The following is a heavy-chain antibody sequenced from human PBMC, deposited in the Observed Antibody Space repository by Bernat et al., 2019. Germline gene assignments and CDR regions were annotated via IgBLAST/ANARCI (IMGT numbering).Heavy chain of an antibody. CDR1: GGSISSYY. D-gene: IGHD3-22*01. Sequence: QVQLQESGPRLVKPSETLSLTCTVSGGSISSYYWSWLRQPPGKGLEWIGSVFYSGVTNDNPSLKGRLAMSLDTSKNQFSLKLSSVTAADTAVYYCARVKPPNYYDSSGSPGFDYWGQGTLVTVSS. CDR3: ARVKPPNYYDSSGSPGFDY. J-gene: IGHJ4*02. V-gene: IGHV4-59*12. CDR2: VFYSGVT.